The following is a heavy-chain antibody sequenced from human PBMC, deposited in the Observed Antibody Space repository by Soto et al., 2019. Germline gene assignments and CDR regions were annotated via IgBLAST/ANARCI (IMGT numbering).Heavy chain of an antibody. V-gene: IGHV3-30-3*01. CDR1: GFTFSSYA. CDR3: AITRSPYYDFWSGIFAGYYSMDV. J-gene: IGHJ6*02. CDR2: ISYDGSNK. D-gene: IGHD3-3*01. Sequence: GGSLRLSCAASGFTFSSYAMHWVRQAPGKGLEWVAVISYDGSNKYHADSVKGRFTFSRDNSKNTLYLQMNSLRAEDTAVYYCAITRSPYYDFWSGIFAGYYSMDVWGQGTTVTVSS.